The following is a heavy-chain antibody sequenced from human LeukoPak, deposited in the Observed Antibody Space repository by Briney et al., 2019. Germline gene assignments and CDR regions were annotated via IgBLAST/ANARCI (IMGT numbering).Heavy chain of an antibody. V-gene: IGHV4-39*07. CDR1: GGSISSSSYY. Sequence: PSETLSLTCTVSGGSISSSSYYWGWIRQPPGKGLEWIGSIYYSGSTYYNPSLKSRVTISVDTSKNQFSLKLSSATAADTAVYYCARGQRSDAGWGLYYYYYYIDVWGKGTTVTVSS. D-gene: IGHD3-10*01. J-gene: IGHJ6*03. CDR3: ARGQRSDAGWGLYYYYYYIDV. CDR2: IYYSGST.